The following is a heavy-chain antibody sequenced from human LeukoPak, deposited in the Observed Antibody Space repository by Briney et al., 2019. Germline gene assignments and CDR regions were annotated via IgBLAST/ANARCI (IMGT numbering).Heavy chain of an antibody. CDR2: ISSSGSTI. J-gene: IGHJ4*02. V-gene: IGHV3-48*03. CDR1: GFTFSSYE. D-gene: IGHD3-10*01. CDR3: ARGRGSGSYYNARVDY. Sequence: TGGSLRLSCAASGFTFSSYEMNWVRQAPGKGLEWVSYISSSGSTIYYADSVKGRFTISGDNAKNSLYLQMNSLRAEDTAVYYCARGRGSGSYYNARVDYWGQGTLVTVSS.